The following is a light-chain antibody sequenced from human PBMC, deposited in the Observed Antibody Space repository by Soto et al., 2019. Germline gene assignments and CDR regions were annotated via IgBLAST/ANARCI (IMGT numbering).Light chain of an antibody. J-gene: IGKJ2*01. Sequence: EIVLTQSPGTLSLSPGERATLSCRASQSVRSSYLAWYQQKPGQAPRLLIYGASSRATGIPDRFSGSGSGTDFTLSISRLEPKDFAVFYCQQFDSSLRYTFGQGTKLEIK. CDR1: QSVRSSY. CDR2: GAS. V-gene: IGKV3-20*01. CDR3: QQFDSSLRYT.